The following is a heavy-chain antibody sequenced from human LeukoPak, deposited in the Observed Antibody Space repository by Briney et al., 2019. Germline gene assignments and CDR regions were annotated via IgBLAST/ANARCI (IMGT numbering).Heavy chain of an antibody. CDR2: IYYSGST. CDR1: GGSISSYY. V-gene: IGHV4-39*07. J-gene: IGHJ4*02. CDR3: ARGLYSEIDY. D-gene: IGHD3-16*02. Sequence: NSSETLSLTCTVSGGSISSYYWGWIRQPPGKGLEWIGSIYYSGSTYYNPSLKSRVTISVDTSKNQFSLKLSSVTAADTAVYYCARGLYSEIDYWGQGTLVTVSS.